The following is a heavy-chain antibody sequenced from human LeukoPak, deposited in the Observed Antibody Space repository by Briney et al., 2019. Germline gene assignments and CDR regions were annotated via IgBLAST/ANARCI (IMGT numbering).Heavy chain of an antibody. V-gene: IGHV4-4*07. D-gene: IGHD5-24*01. CDR2: LYSSGST. J-gene: IGHJ4*02. CDR1: GGSISSFY. CDR3: ARESFREGYNYDY. Sequence: SETLSLTCSVSGGSISSFYWSWMPQPPGKGLEWIGRLYSSGSTNYNPSLKSRVTMSVGTSKNQFSLKLSSVTAADTAVYYCARESFREGYNYDYWGQGTLVTVST.